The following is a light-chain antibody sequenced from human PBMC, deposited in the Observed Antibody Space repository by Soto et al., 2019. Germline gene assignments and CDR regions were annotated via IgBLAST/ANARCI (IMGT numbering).Light chain of an antibody. Sequence: DLQMTQSPSSLSASVGDRVTITCRASQTISRHLNWYQQKPGKAPKLLIYAASSLQSGVPSRFSGSGSGTDFTVTISSLQPEDFATYYCQQSYSTPHTFGQGTKLEIK. CDR1: QTISRH. CDR2: AAS. CDR3: QQSYSTPHT. V-gene: IGKV1-39*01. J-gene: IGKJ2*01.